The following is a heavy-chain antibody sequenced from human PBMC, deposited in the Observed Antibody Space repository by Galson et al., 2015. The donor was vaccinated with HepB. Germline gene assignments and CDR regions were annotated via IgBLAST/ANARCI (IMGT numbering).Heavy chain of an antibody. V-gene: IGHV3-21*03. Sequence: SLRLSCAASGFTFSSYNMNWVRQAPGKGLEWVSSIGSRRSYIYYADAVKGRFTISRDNAKNLLYLQMNSLRVEDTAVYYCAREKYYYGSGSYLWFDPWGQGTLVTVSS. J-gene: IGHJ5*02. CDR1: GFTFSSYN. CDR3: AREKYYYGSGSYLWFDP. D-gene: IGHD3-10*01. CDR2: IGSRRSYI.